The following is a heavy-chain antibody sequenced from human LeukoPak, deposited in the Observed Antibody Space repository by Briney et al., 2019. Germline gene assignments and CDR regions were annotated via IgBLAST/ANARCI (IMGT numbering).Heavy chain of an antibody. CDR2: IYHSGST. CDR3: ARDSGTTGEVKFDP. Sequence: PSETLSLTCTVSGYSISSGYYWGWIRQPPGKGPEWIGSIYHSGSTYYNPSLKSRVTISVDTSKNQFSLKLSSVTAADTAVYYCARDSGTTGEVKFDPWGQGTLVTVSS. V-gene: IGHV4-38-2*02. CDR1: GYSISSGYY. J-gene: IGHJ5*02. D-gene: IGHD3-10*01.